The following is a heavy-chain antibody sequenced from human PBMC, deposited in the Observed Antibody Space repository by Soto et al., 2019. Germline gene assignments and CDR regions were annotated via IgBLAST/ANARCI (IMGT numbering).Heavy chain of an antibody. CDR1: GGSISSSSYY. CDR3: ARQRNDILTGSVFDY. Sequence: PSETLSLTCTVSGGSISSSSYYWGWIRQPPGKGLEWIGSIYYSGSTYYNPSLKSRVTISVDTSKNQFSLKLSSVTAADTAVYYCARQRNDILTGSVFDYRGQGTLVTVSS. CDR2: IYYSGST. D-gene: IGHD3-9*01. J-gene: IGHJ4*02. V-gene: IGHV4-39*01.